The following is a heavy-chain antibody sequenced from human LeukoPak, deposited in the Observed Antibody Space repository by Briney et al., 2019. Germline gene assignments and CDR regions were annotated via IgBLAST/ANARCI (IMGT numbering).Heavy chain of an antibody. J-gene: IGHJ4*02. V-gene: IGHV3-48*03. Sequence: GGSLRLSCAASGFTFSSYEMNWVRQAPGKGLEWVSYISSSGSTIYYADSVKGRFTISRDNAKNSLYLQMNSLRAEDTAVYYCARGRADYYDSSTLGYWGQGTLVTVSS. CDR1: GFTFSSYE. D-gene: IGHD3-22*01. CDR3: ARGRADYYDSSTLGY. CDR2: ISSSGSTI.